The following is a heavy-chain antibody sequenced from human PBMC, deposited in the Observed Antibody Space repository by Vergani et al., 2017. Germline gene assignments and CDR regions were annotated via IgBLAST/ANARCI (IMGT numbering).Heavy chain of an antibody. CDR3: AGTRRYYDFWSGYYWFDP. D-gene: IGHD3-3*01. CDR1: GYTFTGYY. CDR2: INPNSGGT. V-gene: IGHV1-2*02. Sequence: QVQLVQSGAEVKKPVASVKVSCKASGYTFTGYYMHWVRQAPGQGLEWMGWINPNSGGTNYAQKFQGRVTMTRDTSISTAYMELSRLRSDDTAVYYCAGTRRYYDFWSGYYWFDPWGQGTLVTVSS. J-gene: IGHJ5*02.